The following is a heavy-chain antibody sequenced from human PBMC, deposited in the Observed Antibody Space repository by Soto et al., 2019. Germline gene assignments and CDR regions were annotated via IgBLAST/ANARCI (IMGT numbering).Heavy chain of an antibody. CDR2: ISYDGSNK. CDR3: AKGDFGVVLLWFGELPLDNYYYGMDV. Sequence: GGSLRLSCAASGFTFSSYSMNWVRQAPGKGLEWVAVISYDGSNKYYADSVKGRFTISRDNSKNTLYLQMNSLRAEDTAVYYCAKGDFGVVLLWFGELPLDNYYYGMDVWGQGTTVTVSS. D-gene: IGHD3-10*01. CDR1: GFTFSSYS. J-gene: IGHJ6*02. V-gene: IGHV3-30*18.